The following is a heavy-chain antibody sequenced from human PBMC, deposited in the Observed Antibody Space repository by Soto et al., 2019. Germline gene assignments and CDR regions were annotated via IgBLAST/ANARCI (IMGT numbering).Heavy chain of an antibody. CDR2: IDWHSGTI. Sequence: EMQLVESGGGLVQPGRSLRLSCAVSGFTFENFALHWVRQAPGKGLEWVSGIDWHSGTIAYAGSVKGRFTISRDNAERSLYLHLNGLRPEATACYSCAKAPKVVTHWFDPWGQGTLVTVSS. CDR1: GFTFENFA. CDR3: AKAPKVVTHWFDP. V-gene: IGHV3-9*01. J-gene: IGHJ5*02. D-gene: IGHD2-21*02.